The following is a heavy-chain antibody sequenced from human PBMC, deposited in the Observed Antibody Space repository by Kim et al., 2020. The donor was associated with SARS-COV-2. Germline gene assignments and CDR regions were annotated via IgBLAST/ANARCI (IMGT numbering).Heavy chain of an antibody. CDR1: GGSISSGGYY. CDR3: ARDGPRYCSSTSCYTSYYYYGMDV. V-gene: IGHV4-31*03. J-gene: IGHJ6*02. CDR2: IYYSGST. D-gene: IGHD2-2*02. Sequence: SETLSLTCTVSGGSISSGGYYWSWIRQHPGKGLEWIGYIYYSGSTYYNPSLKSRVTISVDTSKNQFSLKLSSVTAADTAVYYCARDGPRYCSSTSCYTSYYYYGMDVWGQGTTVTVSS.